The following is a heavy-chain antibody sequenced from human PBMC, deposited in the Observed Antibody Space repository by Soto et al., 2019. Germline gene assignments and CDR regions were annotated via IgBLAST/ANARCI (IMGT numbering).Heavy chain of an antibody. V-gene: IGHV3-30-3*01. CDR2: ISYDGSNK. Sequence: PGGSLRLSCAASGFTFSSYAMHWVRQAPGKGLEWVAVISYDGSNKYYADSVKGRFTISRDNSKNTLYLQMNSLRAEDTAVYYCARVLIPYDSSGYPKPRSNYYYGMDVWGQGTTVTVS. D-gene: IGHD3-22*01. J-gene: IGHJ6*02. CDR1: GFTFSSYA. CDR3: ARVLIPYDSSGYPKPRSNYYYGMDV.